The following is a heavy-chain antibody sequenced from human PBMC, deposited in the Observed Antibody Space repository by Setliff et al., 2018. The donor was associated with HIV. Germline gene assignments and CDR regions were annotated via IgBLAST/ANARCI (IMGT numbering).Heavy chain of an antibody. V-gene: IGHV1-8*03. J-gene: IGHJ4*02. Sequence: RASVKVSCKASGYTFTSYDINWVRQASGQGLEWMGWMNPNSGNIGYAQNFQGRLTITRNTSISTAYMELSSLRSEDTAVYYCARGDPVAADYWGQGTLVTVSS. CDR1: GYTFTSYD. D-gene: IGHD6-19*01. CDR3: ARGDPVAADY. CDR2: MNPNSGNI.